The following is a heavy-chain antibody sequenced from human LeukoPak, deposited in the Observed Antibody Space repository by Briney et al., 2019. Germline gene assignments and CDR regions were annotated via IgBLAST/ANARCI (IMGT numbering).Heavy chain of an antibody. D-gene: IGHD6-13*01. CDR1: GFIFSNYA. V-gene: IGHV3-30-3*01. J-gene: IGHJ5*02. CDR3: ARDLDSSSWYILWFDP. Sequence: PGGTLRFSCAASGFIFSNYAMHWVRQAPGKGLEWVAVISYDGSNKYYADSVKGRFTISRDNSKNTLFLQMNSLRAEDTAVYYCARDLDSSSWYILWFDPWGQGTLVTVSS. CDR2: ISYDGSNK.